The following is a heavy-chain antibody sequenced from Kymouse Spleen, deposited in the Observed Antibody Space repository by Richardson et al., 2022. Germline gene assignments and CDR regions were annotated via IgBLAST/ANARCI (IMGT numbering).Heavy chain of an antibody. CDR2: ISYDGSNK. V-gene: IGHV3-30*18. D-gene: IGHD3-3*01. J-gene: IGHJ4*02. CDR1: GFTFSSYG. Sequence: QVQLVESGGGVVQPGRSLRLSCAASGFTFSSYGMHWVRQAPGKGLEWVAVISYDGSNKYYADSVKGRFTISRDNSKNTLYLQMNSLRAEDTAVYYCAKGITIFGVVPFDYWGQGTLVTVSS. CDR3: AKGITIFGVVPFDY.